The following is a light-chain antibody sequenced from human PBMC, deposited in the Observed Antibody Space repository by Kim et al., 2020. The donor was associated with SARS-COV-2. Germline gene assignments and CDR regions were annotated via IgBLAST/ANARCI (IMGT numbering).Light chain of an antibody. CDR1: SSDVGAYNY. Sequence: SSTNSCTGTSSDVGAYNYVSWYQQHPGKAPKVMIFDVTNRPSGVSNRFSGSKSGNTASLTISGLQAEDEADYYCSSYSNNNTPHVVFGGGTQLTVL. CDR2: DVT. J-gene: IGLJ2*01. CDR3: SSYSNNNTPHVV. V-gene: IGLV2-14*03.